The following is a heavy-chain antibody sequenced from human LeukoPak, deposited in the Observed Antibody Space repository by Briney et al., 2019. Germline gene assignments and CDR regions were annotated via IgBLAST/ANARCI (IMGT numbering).Heavy chain of an antibody. CDR1: GFTFSNYW. CDR3: ARVDLWSGGNY. V-gene: IGHV3-7*01. D-gene: IGHD3-3*01. Sequence: GGSLRLSCAASGFTFSNYWMSWVRQAPGKGLEWVANIKKDGSEIYYVDSVKGRFTISRDNAKNSLYLQMNSLRAEDTALYYCARVDLWSGGNYWGQGTLVTVSS. J-gene: IGHJ4*02. CDR2: IKKDGSEI.